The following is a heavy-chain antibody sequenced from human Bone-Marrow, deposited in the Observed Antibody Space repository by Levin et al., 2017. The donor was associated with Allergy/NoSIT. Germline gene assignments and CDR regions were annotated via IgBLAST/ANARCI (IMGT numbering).Heavy chain of an antibody. V-gene: IGHV3-23*01. CDR3: VRLGLV. Sequence: HAGGSLRLSCAASGFTFSNYAMSWVRQAPGKGLEWVSGISGSGGDTYYADSVKGRFTISRDNSNNTLYLHMNSLRAGDTAVYYCVRLGLVWGQGTLVTVSS. J-gene: IGHJ4*02. CDR1: GFTFSNYA. CDR2: ISGSGGDT. D-gene: IGHD3/OR15-3a*01.